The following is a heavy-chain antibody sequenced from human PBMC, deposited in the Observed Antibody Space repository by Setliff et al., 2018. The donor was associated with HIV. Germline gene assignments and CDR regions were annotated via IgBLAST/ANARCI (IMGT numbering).Heavy chain of an antibody. CDR1: GDSISSYY. CDR3: ARHLHPRYGMDV. Sequence: LSLTCTVSGDSISSYYWSWIRQPPGKELEWIGYIYSTGDSNYNPSLKSRVTISADTSKNQFSLQLRSVTAADTAVYYCARHLHPRYGMDVWGQGTTVTVSS. CDR2: IYSTGDS. J-gene: IGHJ6*02. V-gene: IGHV4-59*08.